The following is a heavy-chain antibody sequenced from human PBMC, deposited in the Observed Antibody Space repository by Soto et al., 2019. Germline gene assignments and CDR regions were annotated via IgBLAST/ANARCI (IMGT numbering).Heavy chain of an antibody. CDR2: ISYDGSNK. Sequence: PGGSLRLSCAASGFTFSSYGMHWVRQAPGKGLGWVAVISYDGSNKYYADSVKGRFTISRDNSKNTLYLQMNSLRAEDTAVYYCAKDGSLVGATSWKRSYGMDVWGQGTTVTVSS. CDR3: AKDGSLVGATSWKRSYGMDV. J-gene: IGHJ6*02. CDR1: GFTFSSYG. D-gene: IGHD1-26*01. V-gene: IGHV3-30*18.